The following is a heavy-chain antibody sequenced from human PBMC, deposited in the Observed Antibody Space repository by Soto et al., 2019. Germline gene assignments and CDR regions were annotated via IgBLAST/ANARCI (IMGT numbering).Heavy chain of an antibody. CDR3: ARGGGPVLLWFAELVHWLDP. CDR2: IYHSGST. V-gene: IGHV4-4*02. D-gene: IGHD3-10*01. CDR1: GGSISSSNW. J-gene: IGHJ5*02. Sequence: SETLSLACAVSGGSISSSNWWSWVRQPPGKGLEWIGEIYHSGSTNYNPSLKSRVTISVDKSKNQFSLKLSSVTAADTAVYYCARGGGPVLLWFAELVHWLDPWGQGTLVTVS.